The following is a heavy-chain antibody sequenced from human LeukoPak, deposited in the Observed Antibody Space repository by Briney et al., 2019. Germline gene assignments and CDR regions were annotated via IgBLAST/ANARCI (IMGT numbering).Heavy chain of an antibody. V-gene: IGHV4-34*01. CDR2: GIT. CDR3: ARGLYSSGCVHF. D-gene: IGHD6-19*01. J-gene: IGHJ4*02. Sequence: GITNYNPSLKSRVTISVDTSKNQFSLKLSSVTAADTAVYYCARGLYSSGCVHFWGRGTLVSV.